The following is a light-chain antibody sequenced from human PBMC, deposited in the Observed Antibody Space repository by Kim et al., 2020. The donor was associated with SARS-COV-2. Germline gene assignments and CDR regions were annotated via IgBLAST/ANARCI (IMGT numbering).Light chain of an antibody. Sequence: SVSPGERATLSCRDSQRLTTNLAWYQQKPGQAPRLLIYGASTRATGVPARFRGSGSGTEFTLTISSLQSEDFAVYYCLQYNDWRTFGQGTKVDIK. V-gene: IGKV3-15*01. CDR2: GAS. CDR3: LQYNDWRT. CDR1: QRLTTN. J-gene: IGKJ1*01.